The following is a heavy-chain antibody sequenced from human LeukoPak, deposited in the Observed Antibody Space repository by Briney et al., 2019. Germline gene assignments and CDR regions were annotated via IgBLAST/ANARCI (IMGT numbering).Heavy chain of an antibody. D-gene: IGHD5-12*01. CDR1: GFTFTTYA. CDR2: ISGSGGTT. CDR3: AKDRGY. Sequence: GGSLRLSCAASGFTFTTYAMTWVRQAPGKGLEWVSAISGSGGTTYYAESVKGRFTISRDNSENTLYLQMNSLRAEDTAVYYCAKDRGYWGQGTLVTVSS. V-gene: IGHV3-23*01. J-gene: IGHJ4*02.